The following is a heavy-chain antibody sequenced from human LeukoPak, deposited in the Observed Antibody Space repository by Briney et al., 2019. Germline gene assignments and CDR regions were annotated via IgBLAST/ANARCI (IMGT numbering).Heavy chain of an antibody. CDR3: AREGPAIKKYYYDSSGVSGAFDI. J-gene: IGHJ3*02. CDR1: GGTFSSYA. Sequence: SVKVSCKASGGTFSSYAISWVRQAPGQGLEWMGRIIPILGIANYAQKFQGRVTITADKSTSTAYMELSSLRSEDTAVYYCAREGPAIKKYYYDSSGVSGAFDIWGQGTMVTVSS. V-gene: IGHV1-69*04. CDR2: IIPILGIA. D-gene: IGHD3-22*01.